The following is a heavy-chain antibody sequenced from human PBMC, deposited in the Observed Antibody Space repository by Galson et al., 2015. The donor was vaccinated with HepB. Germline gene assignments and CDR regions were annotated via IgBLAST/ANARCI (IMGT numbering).Heavy chain of an antibody. CDR1: GYTFSTYS. Sequence: SVKVSCKASGYTFSTYSITWVRQAPGQGLEWMGWISPYNRDTKYARKFQGRVTMTTDTSTSTAYMELRSLTPDDTAVYYCATARYSTSPPDNWGQGTLVTVSS. J-gene: IGHJ4*02. CDR3: ATARYSTSPPDN. D-gene: IGHD6-13*01. V-gene: IGHV1-18*01. CDR2: ISPYNRDT.